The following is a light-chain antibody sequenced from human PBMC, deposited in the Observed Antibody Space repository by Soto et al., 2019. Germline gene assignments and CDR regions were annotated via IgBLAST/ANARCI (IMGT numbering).Light chain of an antibody. CDR2: EVS. J-gene: IGLJ2*01. CDR3: SSYAGSNKV. V-gene: IGLV2-8*01. Sequence: QSALIQPPSASGSLGQSVTIPCTGSSSDVGGYNFVSWYQHHPGKAPKLMIYEVSQRPSGVPDRFFGSKSGITASLTVSGLQAEDEADYYCSSYAGSNKVFGGGTKLTVL. CDR1: SSDVGGYNF.